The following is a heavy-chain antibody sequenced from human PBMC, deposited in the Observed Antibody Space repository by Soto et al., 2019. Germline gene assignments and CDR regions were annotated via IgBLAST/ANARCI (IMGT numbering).Heavy chain of an antibody. CDR1: GGSISSYY. CDR2: IYYSGST. V-gene: IGHV4-59*08. J-gene: IGHJ4*02. D-gene: IGHD6-19*01. Sequence: SETLSLTCTVSGGSISSYYWSWIRQPPGKGLEWIGYIYYSGSTNYNPSLKSRVTISVDTSKNQFTLKPRSVTAADTAVYSGSSQKIGQWLPHEAPFNYWAQGTLVTVSS. CDR3: SSQKIGQWLPHEAPFNY.